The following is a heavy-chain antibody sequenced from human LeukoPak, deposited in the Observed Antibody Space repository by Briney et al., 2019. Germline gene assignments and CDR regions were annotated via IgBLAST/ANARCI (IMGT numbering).Heavy chain of an antibody. J-gene: IGHJ4*02. CDR1: GFSFSIYY. D-gene: IGHD3-10*01. CDR2: INSDGTTT. V-gene: IGHV3-74*01. Sequence: GGSLRLSCAASGFSFSIYYMHWVRQAPGKGLVWVSRINSDGTTTVYADSVRGRFTISRDNAKNTLYLRMNGLRAEDTAVYYCVLDGLGSPHWGQGTLVTVSS. CDR3: VLDGLGSPH.